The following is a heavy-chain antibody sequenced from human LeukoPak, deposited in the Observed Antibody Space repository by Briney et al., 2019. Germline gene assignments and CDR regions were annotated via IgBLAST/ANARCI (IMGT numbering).Heavy chain of an antibody. V-gene: IGHV3-30*03. CDR2: ISYDGSNK. J-gene: IGHJ4*02. Sequence: GGSLRLSCAASGFTFSSYGMHWVRQAPGKGLEWVAVISYDGSNKYYADSVKGRFTISRDNSKNTLYLQMNSLRAEDTAVYYCARGRRCSGGSCYGRLDYWGQGTLVTVSS. CDR3: ARGRRCSGGSCYGRLDY. CDR1: GFTFSSYG. D-gene: IGHD2-15*01.